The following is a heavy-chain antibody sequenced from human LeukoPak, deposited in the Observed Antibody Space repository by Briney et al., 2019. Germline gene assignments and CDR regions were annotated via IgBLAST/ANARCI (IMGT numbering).Heavy chain of an antibody. V-gene: IGHV3-30-3*01. Sequence: GGSLRLSCAASGFTFSTFSMYWVRQAPGKGLEWVALISHSGSEKYYADSVEGRFTISRDNSRNTLYLQMNSLSVEDTAFYYCAKDLDNSWTIDYWGQGTLVTVSS. J-gene: IGHJ4*02. CDR1: GFTFSTFS. CDR3: AKDLDNSWTIDY. CDR2: ISHSGSEK. D-gene: IGHD1-1*01.